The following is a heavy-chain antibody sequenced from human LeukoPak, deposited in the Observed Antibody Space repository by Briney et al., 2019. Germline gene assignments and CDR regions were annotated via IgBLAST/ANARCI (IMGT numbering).Heavy chain of an antibody. CDR2: IYSRGSS. CDR1: GGSISSYY. CDR3: ARDRLGATGHWRIDV. V-gene: IGHV4-4*09. J-gene: IGHJ2*01. D-gene: IGHD1-26*01. Sequence: SETLSLTCSVSGGSISSYYWGWIRRPPGKGLEWVGYIYSRGSSNYNPSLKSRLTISVDTSKNQFSLKLSSVTAADTAVYYCARDRLGATGHWRIDVWGRGTLVTVSS.